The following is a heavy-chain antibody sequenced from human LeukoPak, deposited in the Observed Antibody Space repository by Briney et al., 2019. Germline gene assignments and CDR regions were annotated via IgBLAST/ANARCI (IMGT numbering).Heavy chain of an antibody. Sequence: ASVKVSCKASGGTFSSYAISWVRQAPGQGLEWMGGIIPIFGTANYAQKFQGRVTITADESTSTAYMELSSLRSEDTAVYYCARDVIKGRGYSFYFDYWGQGTLVTVSS. D-gene: IGHD5-18*01. J-gene: IGHJ4*02. CDR2: IIPIFGTA. CDR1: GGTFSSYA. V-gene: IGHV1-69*13. CDR3: ARDVIKGRGYSFYFDY.